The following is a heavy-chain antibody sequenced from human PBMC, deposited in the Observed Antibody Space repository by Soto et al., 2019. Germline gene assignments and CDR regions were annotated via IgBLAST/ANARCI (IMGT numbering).Heavy chain of an antibody. CDR3: ARHIGHDSSVHYFDY. CDR1: GGSISSSSYY. Sequence: QLQLQESGPGLVKPSETLSLTCTVSGGSISSSSYYWGWIRQPPGKGLEWIGSIYYSGSTYYNPSLKSRVTISVDTSKNQFSLKLSSVTAADTVVYYCARHIGHDSSVHYFDYWGQGTLVTVSS. V-gene: IGHV4-39*01. D-gene: IGHD3-22*01. J-gene: IGHJ4*02. CDR2: IYYSGST.